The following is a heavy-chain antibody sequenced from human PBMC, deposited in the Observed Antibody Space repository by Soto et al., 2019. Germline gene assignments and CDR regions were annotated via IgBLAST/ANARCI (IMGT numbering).Heavy chain of an antibody. Sequence: GGSLRLSCAASGFTFSSYAMHWVRQAPGKGLEWVAVISYDGSNKYYADSVKGRFTISRDNSKNTLYLQMNSLRAEDTAVYYCAKPIPRQVGPFDYWGQGTLVTVSS. D-gene: IGHD1-26*01. V-gene: IGHV3-30-3*02. CDR3: AKPIPRQVGPFDY. J-gene: IGHJ4*02. CDR2: ISYDGSNK. CDR1: GFTFSSYA.